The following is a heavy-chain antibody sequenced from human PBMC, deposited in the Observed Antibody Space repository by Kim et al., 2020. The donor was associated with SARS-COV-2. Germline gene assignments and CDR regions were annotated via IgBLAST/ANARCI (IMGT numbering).Heavy chain of an antibody. V-gene: IGHV3-21*01. Sequence: GGSLRLSCAASGFTFSSNTMNWVRQAPGKGLEWVSSISSSGSHTYYADSVKGRFTISRDNTKNSLHLQMNSLRAEDTAVYFCARDAHEYIFNYYYAMDVWGQGTTVTVSS. CDR1: GFTFSSNT. CDR2: ISSSGSHT. D-gene: IGHD5-18*01. J-gene: IGHJ6*02. CDR3: ARDAHEYIFNYYYAMDV.